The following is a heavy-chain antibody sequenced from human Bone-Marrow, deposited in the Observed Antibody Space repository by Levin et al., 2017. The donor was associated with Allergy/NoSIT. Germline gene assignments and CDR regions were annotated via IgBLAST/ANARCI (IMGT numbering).Heavy chain of an antibody. CDR2: IKEDGSEK. Sequence: GGSLRLSCVASGFTFRSFWMSWVRQTPGKGLEWVANIKEDGSEKYYVDSVKGRFTISRDNAKNSLYLQMNSRRVGDTAVYYCARVPGQGSVDDYWGQGTLVTVSS. D-gene: IGHD3-10*01. CDR3: ARVPGQGSVDDY. CDR1: GFTFRSFW. J-gene: IGHJ4*02. V-gene: IGHV3-7*01.